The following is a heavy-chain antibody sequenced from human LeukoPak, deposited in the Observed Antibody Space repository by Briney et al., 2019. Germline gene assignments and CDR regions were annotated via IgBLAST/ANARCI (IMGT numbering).Heavy chain of an antibody. CDR1: GFTFSSYA. J-gene: IGHJ4*02. Sequence: GGSLRLSCAASGFTFSSYAMHWVRQAPGKGLEWVAVISYDGSNKYYADSVKGRFTISRDNSKNTLYLQMNSLRAEDTAVYYGAPDFVSHRPWGGDSRGWDGGGEGLSFLESDYWGQGTLVTVSS. D-gene: IGHD3-16*01. V-gene: IGHV3-30-3*01. CDR3: APDFVSHRPWGGDSRGWDGGGEGLSFLESDY. CDR2: ISYDGSNK.